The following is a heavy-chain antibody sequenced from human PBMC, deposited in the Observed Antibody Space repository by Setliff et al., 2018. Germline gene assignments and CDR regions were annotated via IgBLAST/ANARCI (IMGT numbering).Heavy chain of an antibody. CDR3: ARLSGFLYIDV. V-gene: IGHV4-39*07. J-gene: IGHJ6*03. CDR2: SDYYGNT. D-gene: IGHD3-3*01. Sequence: SETLSLTCTVSGGSISSSFNFWGWIRQPPGKGLEWIGRSDYYGNTYYNPSLKSRATMSVDTSKNQFSLELTSVTAADTAVYYCARLSGFLYIDVWGKGTTVTVSS. CDR1: GGSISSSFNF.